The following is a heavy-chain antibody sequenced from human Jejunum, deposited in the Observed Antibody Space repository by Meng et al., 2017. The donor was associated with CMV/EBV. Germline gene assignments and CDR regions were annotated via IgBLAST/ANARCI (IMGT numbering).Heavy chain of an antibody. J-gene: IGHJ5*02. CDR2: IYYTGGT. Sequence: LPCTVSGGSLSGYYWSWIRQPPGKGLEWVGYIYYTGGTNYNPSLESRATISLDRTKSQFSLKLTSVTPADTAVYYCARVRGGFDPWGQGILVTVSS. V-gene: IGHV4-59*01. CDR1: GGSLSGYY. CDR3: ARVRGGFDP. D-gene: IGHD2-15*01.